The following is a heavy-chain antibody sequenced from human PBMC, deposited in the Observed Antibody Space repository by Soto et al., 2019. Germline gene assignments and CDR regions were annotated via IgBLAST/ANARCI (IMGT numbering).Heavy chain of an antibody. V-gene: IGHV1-18*01. J-gene: IGHJ5*02. CDR3: ARGVGSGSYYNQYNWFDP. Sequence: ASVKVSCKASGYTFSSYGISWVRQAPGQGLEWMGWINVYNGNTKYAQKVQGRVTMTTDTSTSTAYMELRSLRSDDTAVYYCARGVGSGSYYNQYNWFDPWGQGTLVTVSS. CDR1: GYTFSSYG. D-gene: IGHD3-10*01. CDR2: INVYNGNT.